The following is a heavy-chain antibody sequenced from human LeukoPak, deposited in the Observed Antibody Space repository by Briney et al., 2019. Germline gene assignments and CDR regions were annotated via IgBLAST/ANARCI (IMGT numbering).Heavy chain of an antibody. V-gene: IGHV3-11*03. CDR3: ASKTGYSSGWYDY. Sequence: GGSLRLSCAAAGFTFSSNAMSWVRQAPGKGLEWVSYISSSSSYTNYADSVKGRFTISRDNAKNSLYLQMNSLRAEDTAVYYCASKTGYSSGWYDYWGQGTLVTVSS. J-gene: IGHJ4*02. D-gene: IGHD6-19*01. CDR2: ISSSSSYT. CDR1: GFTFSSNA.